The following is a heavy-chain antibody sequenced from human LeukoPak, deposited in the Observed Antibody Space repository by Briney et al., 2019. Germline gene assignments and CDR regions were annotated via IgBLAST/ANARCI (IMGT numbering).Heavy chain of an antibody. V-gene: IGHV1-2*02. CDR1: GYTFTGYY. CDR2: INPNSGGT. CDR3: ARDGSPYSSGWYGGNWFDP. D-gene: IGHD6-19*01. J-gene: IGHJ5*02. Sequence: ASVKVSCKASGYTFTGYYMHWVRQAPGQGLEWMEWINPNSGGTNYAQKFQGRVTMTRDTSISTAYMELSRLRSDDTAVYYCARDGSPYSSGWYGGNWFDPWGQGTLVTVSS.